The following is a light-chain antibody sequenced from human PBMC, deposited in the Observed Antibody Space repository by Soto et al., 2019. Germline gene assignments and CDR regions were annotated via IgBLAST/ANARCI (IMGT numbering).Light chain of an antibody. CDR1: QSVSSN. CDR2: GAS. CDR3: QQYNNWPPLT. J-gene: IGKJ4*01. V-gene: IGKV3-15*01. Sequence: EIIMTQSPATLSVSPGERATPSFRASQSVSSNLAWYQQKPGQAPRLLIYGASTRATGIPARFSGSGSGTEFTLTISSLQSEDFAVYYCQQYNNWPPLTFGGGTKVDIK.